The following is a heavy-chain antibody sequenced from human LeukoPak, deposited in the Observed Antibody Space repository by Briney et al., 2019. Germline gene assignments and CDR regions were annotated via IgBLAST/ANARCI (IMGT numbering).Heavy chain of an antibody. D-gene: IGHD1-7*01. CDR1: GGPVSSGGFY. CDR3: AREDITGTASYFDY. J-gene: IGHJ4*02. CDR2: IYYSGST. V-gene: IGHV4-61*08. Sequence: RSSETLSLTCTVSGGPVSSGGFYWTWIRQPPGKGLEWIGYIYYSGSTNYIPSLRSRLTISVDTSKNQFSLKLSSVTAADTAVYYCAREDITGTASYFDYWGQGTLVTVSS.